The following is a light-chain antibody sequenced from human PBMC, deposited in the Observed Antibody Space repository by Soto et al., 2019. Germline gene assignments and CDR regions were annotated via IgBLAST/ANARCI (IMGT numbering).Light chain of an antibody. V-gene: IGLV2-14*03. J-gene: IGLJ3*02. CDR1: SSDVGGYNF. Sequence: QSVLTQPASVSGSPGQSIAISFTGTSSDVGGYNFVSWYQQYPGKAPKLVIYDVSNRPSGISDRFSGSKSGNTASLTISGLQAEDEADYFCSSYTSTPTVVFGGGTKVTVL. CDR2: DVS. CDR3: SSYTSTPTVV.